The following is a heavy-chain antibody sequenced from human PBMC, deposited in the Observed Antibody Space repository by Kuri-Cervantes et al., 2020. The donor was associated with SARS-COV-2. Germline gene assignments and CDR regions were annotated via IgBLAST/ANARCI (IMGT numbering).Heavy chain of an antibody. V-gene: IGHV4-61*02. J-gene: IGHJ4*02. Sequence: SETLSLTCTVSGGSISSGSYYWSWIRQPAGKGLEWIGRIYTSGSTNYNPSLKSRVTISVDMSKNQFSLKLSSVTAADTAVYYCARDRWELHDYWGQGTLVTVSS. D-gene: IGHD1-26*01. CDR1: GGSISSGSYY. CDR2: IYTSGST. CDR3: ARDRWELHDY.